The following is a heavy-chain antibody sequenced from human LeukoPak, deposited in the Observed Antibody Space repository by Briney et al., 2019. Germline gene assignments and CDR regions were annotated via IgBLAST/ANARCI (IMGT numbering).Heavy chain of an antibody. CDR3: ARDLEAANTYYFDY. CDR1: GFTVSSDY. D-gene: IGHD6-13*01. J-gene: IGHJ4*02. V-gene: IGHV3-66*01. CDR2: IFSGAST. Sequence: GGSLRLSCAASGFTVSSDYLSWVRQAPGKGLEWVSVIFSGASTYYADSVKGRFTISRDNSKNTVYLQVNSLRDEDTAVYYCARDLEAANTYYFDYWGQGTMVTVSS.